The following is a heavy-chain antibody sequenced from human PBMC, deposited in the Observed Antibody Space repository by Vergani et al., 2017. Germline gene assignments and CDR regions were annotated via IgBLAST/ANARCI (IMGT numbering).Heavy chain of an antibody. V-gene: IGHV4-34*01. Sequence: QVQLQQWGAGLLKPSETLSLTCAVYGGSFSGYYWSWIRQPPGKGLGWIGEINHSGSTNYNSSLKSRVTISVDTSKNQVSLNLGSVTAADTAVYYCASNRSMGLAGRMHYYYAIDVWGQGTTVTVSS. CDR2: INHSGST. D-gene: IGHD3-10*01. CDR3: ASNRSMGLAGRMHYYYAIDV. J-gene: IGHJ6*01. CDR1: GGSFSGYY.